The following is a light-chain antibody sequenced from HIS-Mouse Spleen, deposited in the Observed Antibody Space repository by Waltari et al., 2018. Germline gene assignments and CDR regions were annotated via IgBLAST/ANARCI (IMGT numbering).Light chain of an antibody. V-gene: IGLV2-8*01. Sequence: QSALTQPPSASGSPGQSVTISCTGTSSDVGGYNYFSWYQQPPGKAPKLMIYEVSKRPSGVPDRFSGSKSGNTASLTVSGLQAEDEADYYCSSYAGSNIVVFGGGTKLTVL. J-gene: IGLJ2*01. CDR2: EVS. CDR1: SSDVGGYNY. CDR3: SSYAGSNIVV.